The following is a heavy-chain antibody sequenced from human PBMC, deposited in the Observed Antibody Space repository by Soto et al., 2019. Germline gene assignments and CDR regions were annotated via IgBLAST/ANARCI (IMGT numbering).Heavy chain of an antibody. J-gene: IGHJ6*02. Sequence: SWKVSCKASGFTFTSCAVQWVRQARGQRLEWIGWIVVGSGNTNYAQKFQERVTITRDMSTSTAYMELSSLRSEDTALYYCASISESRIVVDGRRYYHYYVIVVCGQRTTDTVS. CDR1: GFTFTSCA. CDR2: IVVGSGNT. V-gene: IGHV1-58*01. D-gene: IGHD6-19*01. CDR3: ASISESRIVVDGRRYYHYYVIVV.